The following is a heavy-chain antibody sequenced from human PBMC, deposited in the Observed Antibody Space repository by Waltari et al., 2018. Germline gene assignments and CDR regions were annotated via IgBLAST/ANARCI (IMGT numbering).Heavy chain of an antibody. J-gene: IGHJ5*02. V-gene: IGHV1-69*12. CDR2: IIPIFGTA. Sequence: QVQLVQSGAEVKKPGSSVKVSCKASGGTFSSYAISWVRQAPGQGLEWMGGIIPIFGTANYAQKFQGRVTITADESTSTAYMELSSLRSEDTAVYYCARTSETYYYDSSGYGNWFDPWGQGTLVTVSS. D-gene: IGHD3-22*01. CDR1: GGTFSSYA. CDR3: ARTSETYYYDSSGYGNWFDP.